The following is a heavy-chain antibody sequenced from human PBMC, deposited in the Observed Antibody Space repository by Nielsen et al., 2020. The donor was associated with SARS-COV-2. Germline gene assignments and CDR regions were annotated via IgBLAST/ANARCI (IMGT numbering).Heavy chain of an antibody. Sequence: GESLKISCAASGFTFSTYWMHWVRQAPGKGLLWVSRIKTDGRTTSYADSVRGRFTISRDNAKNTLYLQMNSLRAEDTAVYYCARTGKLDYWGQGTLVTVSS. CDR2: IKTDGRTT. CDR1: GFTFSTYW. D-gene: IGHD1-1*01. V-gene: IGHV3-74*01. J-gene: IGHJ4*02. CDR3: ARTGKLDY.